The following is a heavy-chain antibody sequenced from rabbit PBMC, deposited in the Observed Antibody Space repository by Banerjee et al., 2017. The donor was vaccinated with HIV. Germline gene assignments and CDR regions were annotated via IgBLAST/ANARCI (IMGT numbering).Heavy chain of an antibody. CDR3: ARDHADVHAGYGYVFNL. CDR2: IYTTSGST. Sequence: QEQLVESGGGLVQPEGSLTLTCTASGFDFSSNAMCWVRQAPGRGLELIACIYTTSGSTWYASWVNGRFTISRSTSLNTVDLQMTSLTAADTATYFCARDHADVHAGYGYVFNLWGPGTLVTVS. J-gene: IGHJ4*01. CDR1: GFDFSSNA. V-gene: IGHV1S47*01. D-gene: IGHD6-1*01.